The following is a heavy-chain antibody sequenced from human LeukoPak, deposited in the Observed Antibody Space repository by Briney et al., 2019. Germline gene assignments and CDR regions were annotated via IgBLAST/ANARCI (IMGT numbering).Heavy chain of an antibody. CDR2: IKSKTDGGTT. V-gene: IGHV3-15*01. Sequence: GGSLRLSCAASGFTFSNAWMSWVRQAPGKGLEWVGRIKSKTDGGTTDYAAPVKGRFTISRDDSKNTLYLQMNSLKTEDTAVYYCSYYYDSSPWYYCYGMDVWGQGTTVTVSS. D-gene: IGHD3-22*01. CDR3: SYYYDSSPWYYCYGMDV. J-gene: IGHJ6*02. CDR1: GFTFSNAW.